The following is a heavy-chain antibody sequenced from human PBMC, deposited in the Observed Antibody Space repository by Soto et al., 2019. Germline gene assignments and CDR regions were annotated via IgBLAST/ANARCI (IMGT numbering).Heavy chain of an antibody. CDR2: INHSGST. V-gene: IGHV4-34*01. Sequence: PSDTLSLTCAVYGGCFSGYYWRWICQPPGQGQEWIGEINHSGSTNYNPSLKSRVTISVDTSKNQFSLKLSSVTAADTAVYYCARARGYYYFWSGSPYYNYFGMAVWGQATTVT. D-gene: IGHD3-3*01. J-gene: IGHJ6*02. CDR1: GGCFSGYY. CDR3: ARARGYYYFWSGSPYYNYFGMAV.